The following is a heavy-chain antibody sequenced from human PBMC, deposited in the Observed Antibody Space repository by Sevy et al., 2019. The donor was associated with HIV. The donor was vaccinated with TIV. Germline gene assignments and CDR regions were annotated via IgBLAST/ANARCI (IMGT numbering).Heavy chain of an antibody. CDR1: GGSISTYY. Sequence: SETLSLTCTVSGGSISTYYWSWLRQPPGKGLEWIAYISYCRGTNYNPSLKSGVTIGVDTSKNQFSLELTSVTAADTAVYYCARDDSYCGNDCSWGYFDYWGQGTLVTVSS. V-gene: IGHV4-59*01. CDR2: ISYCRGT. CDR3: ARDDSYCGNDCSWGYFDY. D-gene: IGHD2-21*01. J-gene: IGHJ4*02.